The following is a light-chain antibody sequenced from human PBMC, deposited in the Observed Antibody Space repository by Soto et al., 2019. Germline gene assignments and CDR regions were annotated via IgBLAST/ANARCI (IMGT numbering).Light chain of an antibody. CDR1: QSVSSS. V-gene: IGKV3-15*01. J-gene: IGKJ1*01. CDR3: QQYVHWPPGA. CDR2: DTS. Sequence: EIVVPQSPATLSVSPGERVTLSCRASQSVSSSLAWYQQRPGQAPRLLIYDTSTRAAGIAARFSGSGSGTEFTLTISSLQSEDSAVYYCQQYVHWPPGAFGQGTTVEIK.